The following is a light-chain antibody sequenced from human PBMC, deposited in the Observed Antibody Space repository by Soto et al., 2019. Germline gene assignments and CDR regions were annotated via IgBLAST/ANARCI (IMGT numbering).Light chain of an antibody. CDR2: GAS. CDR3: QQHGSSLWT. CDR1: QSVSSSY. Sequence: EIVLTQSPGTLSLSPGERATLSCRASQSVSSSYLAWYQQKPGQAPRLLIYGASSRATGIPDRFSGSGSGTDFTLTISRLEPEDFAVYYCQQHGSSLWTFGQGTKVDIK. J-gene: IGKJ1*01. V-gene: IGKV3-20*01.